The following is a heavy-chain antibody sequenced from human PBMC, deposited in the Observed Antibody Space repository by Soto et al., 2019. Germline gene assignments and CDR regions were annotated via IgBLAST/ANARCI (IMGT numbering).Heavy chain of an antibody. CDR1: GGSFSGYY. CDR2: INHSGST. Sequence: SETLSLTCAVYGGSFSGYYWSWIRQPPGKGLEWIGEINHSGSTNYNPSLKSRVTISVDTSKNQFSLKLSSVTAADTAVYYCARVGGLSHPYYYYYMDVWGKGTTVTVS. J-gene: IGHJ6*03. V-gene: IGHV4-34*01. CDR3: ARVGGLSHPYYYYYMDV. D-gene: IGHD3-16*01.